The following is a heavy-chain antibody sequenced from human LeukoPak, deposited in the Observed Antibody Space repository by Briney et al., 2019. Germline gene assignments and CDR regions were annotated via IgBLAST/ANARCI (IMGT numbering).Heavy chain of an antibody. CDR3: ARGRAGNYYNHNDY. Sequence: PGGSLRLSCAASGFTISGYWMHWVRQALGKGLVWVSRISGDGSITAYADSVKGRFTISRDNAKNTLYLQMNSLRAEDTAVYYCARGRAGNYYNHNDYWGQGTLVTVSS. J-gene: IGHJ4*01. V-gene: IGHV3-74*01. CDR2: ISGDGSIT. CDR1: GFTISGYW. D-gene: IGHD3-10*01.